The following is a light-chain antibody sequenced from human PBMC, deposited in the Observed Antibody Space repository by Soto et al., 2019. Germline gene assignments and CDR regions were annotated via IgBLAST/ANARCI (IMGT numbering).Light chain of an antibody. Sequence: QSALTQPASVSGSPGQSITISCTGTSSDVGGYNYVSWYQHHPGKAPKLMIYEVINRPSGVANRFSGSKSGNTASLTISGLQAEDEADYYCSSYTSSSTLVFGGGTKLTVL. V-gene: IGLV2-14*01. CDR3: SSYTSSSTLV. CDR1: SSDVGGYNY. CDR2: EVI. J-gene: IGLJ2*01.